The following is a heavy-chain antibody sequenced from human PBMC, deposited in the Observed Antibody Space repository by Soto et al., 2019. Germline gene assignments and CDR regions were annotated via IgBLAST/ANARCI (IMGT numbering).Heavy chain of an antibody. CDR2: ISAHSGNT. Sequence: GASVKVSCKAAGYTFTSYGISWVRQAPGQGLEWMGWISAHSGNTNYAQHIQGRVTMTTDTSTSTAYMELRSLRSDDTAVYFCARGADFWSGYRWFDPWGLGTLVTVSS. J-gene: IGHJ5*02. CDR3: ARGADFWSGYRWFDP. CDR1: GYTFTSYG. V-gene: IGHV1-18*01. D-gene: IGHD3-3*01.